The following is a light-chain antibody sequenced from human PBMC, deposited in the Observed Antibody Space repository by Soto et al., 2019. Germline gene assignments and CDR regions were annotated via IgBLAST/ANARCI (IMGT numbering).Light chain of an antibody. Sequence: DIVMTQSPLSLPVTPGEPASISCRSSQSLLHSNGYNYLDWYLQKPGQSTKLLVYLGSNRASGVPDRFSGSGSGTDFTLKISRVEAENVGIYYCMQALQTPPAFGQETRLEIK. CDR1: QSLLHSNGYNY. J-gene: IGKJ5*01. V-gene: IGKV2-28*01. CDR2: LGS. CDR3: MQALQTPPA.